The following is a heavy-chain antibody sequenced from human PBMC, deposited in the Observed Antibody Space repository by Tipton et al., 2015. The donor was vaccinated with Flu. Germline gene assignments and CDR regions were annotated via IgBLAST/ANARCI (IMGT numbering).Heavy chain of an antibody. CDR3: ARSQLDD. CDR2: INPNSGAT. CDR1: GYTFTGYY. D-gene: IGHD2-2*03. J-gene: IGHJ4*02. V-gene: IGHV1-2*02. Sequence: QLVQSGAEVKKPGASVKVSCKTSGYTFTGYYMHWVRQAPGQGPEWMGWINPNSGATNYAQKYRGRVTMTRDTSISTAYMELTRLRSDDTATYYCARSQLDDWGQGTLVIVSS.